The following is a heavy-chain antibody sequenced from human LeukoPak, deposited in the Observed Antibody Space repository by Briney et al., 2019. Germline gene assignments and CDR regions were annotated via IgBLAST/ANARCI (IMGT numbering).Heavy chain of an antibody. V-gene: IGHV3-23*01. CDR1: GFTFSSYA. J-gene: IGHJ4*02. D-gene: IGHD6-19*01. Sequence: GSLRLSCAASGFTFSSYAMSWVRQAPGKGLEWVSTITGSGATTYYADSVKGRFTISRDNAKNSLYLQMNSLRAEDTAVYYCARYSSGCSDYWGQGTLVTVSS. CDR3: ARYSSGCSDY. CDR2: ITGSGATT.